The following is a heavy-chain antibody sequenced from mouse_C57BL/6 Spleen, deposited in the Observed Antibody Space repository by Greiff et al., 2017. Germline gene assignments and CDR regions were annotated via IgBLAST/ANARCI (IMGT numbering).Heavy chain of an antibody. CDR2: IYPRSGNT. CDR1: GYTFTSYG. Sequence: VQGVESGAELARPGASVKLSCKASGYTFTSYGISWVKQRTGQGLEWIGEIYPRSGNTYYNEKFKGKATLTADKSSRTAYMELRSLTSEDSAVYFCARGGGLGPFADWGQGTLVTVSA. J-gene: IGHJ3*01. D-gene: IGHD4-1*01. V-gene: IGHV1-81*01. CDR3: ARGGGLGPFAD.